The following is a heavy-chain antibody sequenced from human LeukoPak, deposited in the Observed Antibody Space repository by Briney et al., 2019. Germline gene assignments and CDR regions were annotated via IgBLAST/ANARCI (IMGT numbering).Heavy chain of an antibody. J-gene: IGHJ3*02. D-gene: IGHD3-3*01. Sequence: SGGSLRLSCAASGFTFSRYWMSWVRQAPGKGLEWVANIKQDESEKYYVDSMKGRFSISRDNAKNSLYLQMNSLRAEDTAEYYCARVGFYAFDIWGQGTKVTVSS. CDR3: ARVGFYAFDI. CDR1: GFTFSRYW. CDR2: IKQDESEK. V-gene: IGHV3-7*04.